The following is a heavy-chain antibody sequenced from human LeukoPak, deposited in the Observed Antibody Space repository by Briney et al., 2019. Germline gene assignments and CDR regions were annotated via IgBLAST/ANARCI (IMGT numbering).Heavy chain of an antibody. CDR3: ARDPLSTNDFDI. CDR2: INYSGST. Sequence: PSETLSLTCTVSGASITNSYWNWIRQSPGKGLEWIGYINYSGSTNYNPSLKSRVTISVDTSKNQFSLKLSSVTAAGTAVYFCARDPLSTNDFDIWGQGTMVTVSS. V-gene: IGHV4-59*01. CDR1: GASITNSY. D-gene: IGHD1-1*01. J-gene: IGHJ3*02.